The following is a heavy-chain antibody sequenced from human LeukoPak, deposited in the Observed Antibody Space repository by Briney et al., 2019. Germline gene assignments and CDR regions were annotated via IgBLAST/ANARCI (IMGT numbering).Heavy chain of an antibody. CDR1: GGSISSYY. Sequence: SETLSLTCTVSGGSISSYYWSWIRQPPGKGLEWIGYIYYSGSTNYNPSLKSRVTISVDTSKNQFSLKLSSVTAADTAVYYCARDENYYDSSGYYLVYWGQGTLVTVSS. D-gene: IGHD3-22*01. CDR3: ARDENYYDSSGYYLVY. CDR2: IYYSGST. V-gene: IGHV4-59*01. J-gene: IGHJ4*02.